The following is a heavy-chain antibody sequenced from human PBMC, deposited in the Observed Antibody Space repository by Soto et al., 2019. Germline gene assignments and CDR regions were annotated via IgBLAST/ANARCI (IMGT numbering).Heavy chain of an antibody. CDR1: GFTFSNYG. CDR3: AKAPSSDCNSGACSLRS. D-gene: IGHD2-21*01. V-gene: IGHV3-23*01. Sequence: GGSLILSCAASGFTFSNYGMSWVRQAPGKGLEWVSSISGGNTFYAGSVEGRFTISRDNSKNTLYLQMNGLTAEDTAVYYCAKAPSSDCNSGACSLRSWGQGTLVTVSS. CDR2: ISGGNT. J-gene: IGHJ5*02.